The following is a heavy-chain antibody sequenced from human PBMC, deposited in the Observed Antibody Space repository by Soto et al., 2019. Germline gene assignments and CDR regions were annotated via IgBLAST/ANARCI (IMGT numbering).Heavy chain of an antibody. CDR1: GASISSRDYY. CDR3: GRVMIGTSRHTDSDY. J-gene: IGHJ4*02. D-gene: IGHD2-2*01. Sequence: SETLSLTCSVSGASISSRDYYWGWIRQTPGKGLEWIGNIDYNGVAYYNPSLKSRVTVSKDTSKNQFSLKVASVTAADTAIYYCGRVMIGTSRHTDSDYWGQGTQVTVSS. CDR2: IDYNGVA. V-gene: IGHV4-39*01.